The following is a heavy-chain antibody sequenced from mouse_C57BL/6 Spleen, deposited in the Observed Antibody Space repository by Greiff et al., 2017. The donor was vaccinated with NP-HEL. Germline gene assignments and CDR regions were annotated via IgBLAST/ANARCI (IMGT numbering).Heavy chain of an antibody. J-gene: IGHJ1*03. CDR3: ARTTVVATEFDV. V-gene: IGHV14-2*01. CDR1: GFNIKDYY. CDR2: IDPEDGET. Sequence: EVKVEESGAELVKPGASVKLSCTASGFNIKDYYMHWVKQRTEQGLEWIGRIDPEDGETKYAPKFQGKATITADTSSNTAYLQLSSLTSEDTAVYYCARTTVVATEFDVWGTETTVTVSS. D-gene: IGHD1-1*01.